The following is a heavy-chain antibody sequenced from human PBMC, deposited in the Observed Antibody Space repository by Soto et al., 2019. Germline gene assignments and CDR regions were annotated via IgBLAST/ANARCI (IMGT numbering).Heavy chain of an antibody. D-gene: IGHD1-26*01. CDR1: GYSFPSYW. Sequence: GESLKISCKGSGYSFPSYWIAWVRQMPGKGLEWMGIIYPGDSDIRYNPSVQGQVTISADKSISTAYLQWSSLKASDTAVYYCARSALIVKWERQSFDYGGQGTLVTVSS. CDR3: ARSALIVKWERQSFDY. V-gene: IGHV5-51*01. J-gene: IGHJ4*02. CDR2: IYPGDSDI.